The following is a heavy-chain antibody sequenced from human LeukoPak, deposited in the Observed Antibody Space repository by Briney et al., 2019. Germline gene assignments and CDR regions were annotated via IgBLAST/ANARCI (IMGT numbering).Heavy chain of an antibody. CDR1: SESFNDYY. CDR2: INHSGST. J-gene: IGHJ2*01. V-gene: IGHV4-34*01. CDR3: ARAPRYFDL. Sequence: SETLSLTCAVYSESFNDYYWTWIRQPPGKGLEWIGEINHSGSTNYNPSLKSRVTISVDTSKNQFSLKLISVTAADTAVYYCARAPRYFDLWGRGTLVTVSS.